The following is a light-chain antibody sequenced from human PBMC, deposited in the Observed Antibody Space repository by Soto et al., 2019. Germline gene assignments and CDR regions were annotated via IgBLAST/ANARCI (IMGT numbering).Light chain of an antibody. CDR1: SGHSSYI. J-gene: IGLJ3*02. CDR2: LEGSGSY. V-gene: IGLV4-60*02. CDR3: ETWDSNTRV. Sequence: QPVLTQSSSASASLGSSVKLTCTLSSGHSSYIIAWHQQQPGKAPRYLMKLEGSGSYNKGSGVPDRFSGSSSGADRYLTISNLQFEYESDYYCETWDSNTRVFGGVTKLTVL.